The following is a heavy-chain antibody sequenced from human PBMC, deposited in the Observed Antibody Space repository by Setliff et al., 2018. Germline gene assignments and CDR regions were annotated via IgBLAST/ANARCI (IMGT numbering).Heavy chain of an antibody. CDR3: AKDRKNNYDTSGYPDAFDI. J-gene: IGHJ3*02. CDR1: GFTFSNYA. D-gene: IGHD3-22*01. CDR2: ISASGNSK. V-gene: IGHV3-23*01. Sequence: GGSLRLSCAASGFTFSNYAMSWVRQAPGKGPEWVSSISASGNSKYYADSVKGRFTISRDNSKNTLYLQMNSLRADDTALYYCAKDRKNNYDTSGYPDAFDIWGQGTVVTVSS.